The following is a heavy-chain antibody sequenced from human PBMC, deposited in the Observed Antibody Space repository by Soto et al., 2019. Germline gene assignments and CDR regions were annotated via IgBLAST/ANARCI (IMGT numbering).Heavy chain of an antibody. Sequence: PGGSLRLSCAASGFTFSSYGMHWVRQAPGKGLEWVAVISYDGSNKYYADSVKGRFTISRDNSKNTLYLQMNSLRAEDTAVYYCAKASASSGWFDYWGQGTLVTVSS. J-gene: IGHJ4*02. CDR2: ISYDGSNK. V-gene: IGHV3-30*18. D-gene: IGHD6-19*01. CDR1: GFTFSSYG. CDR3: AKASASSGWFDY.